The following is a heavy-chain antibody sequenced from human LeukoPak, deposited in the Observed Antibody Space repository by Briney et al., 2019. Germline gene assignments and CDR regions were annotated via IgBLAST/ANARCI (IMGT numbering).Heavy chain of an antibody. D-gene: IGHD4-17*01. Sequence: ASVKASCKASGYIFTSYAMHWVRQAPGQRLEWMGWINGGKGNIKYSQKFQGRVTISKDTSARTAYMELSSLRSEDTAVYYCARSRTDDYGDWWWFDPWGQGTLVTVSS. V-gene: IGHV1-3*01. J-gene: IGHJ5*02. CDR3: ARSRTDDYGDWWWFDP. CDR1: GYIFTSYA. CDR2: INGGKGNI.